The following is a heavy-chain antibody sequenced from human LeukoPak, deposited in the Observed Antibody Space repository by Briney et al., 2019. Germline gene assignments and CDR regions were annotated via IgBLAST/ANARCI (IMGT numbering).Heavy chain of an antibody. Sequence: GASVKVSCKASGYTFTSYYMHWVRQAPGQGLEWMGIINPSGGSTSYAQKFQGRVTMTRGTSTSTVYMELSSLRSEDTAVYYCARVVPAFTDAFDIWGQGTMVTVSS. CDR2: INPSGGST. V-gene: IGHV1-46*03. CDR3: ARVVPAFTDAFDI. J-gene: IGHJ3*02. D-gene: IGHD2-2*01. CDR1: GYTFTSYY.